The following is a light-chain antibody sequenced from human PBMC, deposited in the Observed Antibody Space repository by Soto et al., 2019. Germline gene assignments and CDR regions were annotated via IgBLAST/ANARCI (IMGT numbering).Light chain of an antibody. Sequence: QSVLTQPASESGSPGQSITISCTGTSSDVGSYNLVSWYQQHPDKAPQLIIFEATQRPSGVSSRFSGSKSGNTASLTISGLQAEDEADYYCCSYAGSSTLYVFGTGTKVTVL. CDR2: EAT. V-gene: IGLV2-23*01. J-gene: IGLJ1*01. CDR3: CSYAGSSTLYV. CDR1: SSDVGSYNL.